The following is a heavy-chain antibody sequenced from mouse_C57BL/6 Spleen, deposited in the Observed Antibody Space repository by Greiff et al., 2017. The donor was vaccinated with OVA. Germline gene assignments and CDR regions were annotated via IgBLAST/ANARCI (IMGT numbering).Heavy chain of an antibody. CDR3: TSNAYYYGSSYPFAY. CDR1: GFTFSDAW. Sequence: EVMLVESGGGLVQPGGSMKLSCAASGFTFSDAWMDWVRQSPEKGLEWVAEIRNKANNHATYYAESVKGRFTISRDDSKSSVYLQMNSLRAEDTGIYYCTSNAYYYGSSYPFAYWGQGTLVTVSA. CDR2: IRNKANNHAT. J-gene: IGHJ3*01. V-gene: IGHV6-6*01. D-gene: IGHD1-1*01.